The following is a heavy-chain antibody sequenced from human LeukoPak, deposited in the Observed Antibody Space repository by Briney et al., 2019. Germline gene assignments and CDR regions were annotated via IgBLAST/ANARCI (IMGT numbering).Heavy chain of an antibody. V-gene: IGHV4-39*01. CDR1: GGSISSSSYH. D-gene: IGHD2-21*01. CDR2: IYYSGST. CDR3: ARVGLLPDLYNWFDP. J-gene: IGHJ5*02. Sequence: SETLSLTCTVSGGSISSSSYHWGWIRQPPGKGLEWIGSIYYSGSTYYNPSLKSRVTISVDTSKNQFSLKLSSVTAADTAVYYCARVGLLPDLYNWFDPWGQGTLVTVSS.